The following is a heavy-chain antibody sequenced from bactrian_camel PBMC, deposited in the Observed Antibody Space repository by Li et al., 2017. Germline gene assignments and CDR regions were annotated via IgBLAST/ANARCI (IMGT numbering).Heavy chain of an antibody. CDR2: IDVDGRT. CDR1: GITEGTNC. D-gene: IGHD3*01. V-gene: IGHV3S55*01. Sequence: HVQLVESGGGSVQAGGSLRLSCEVSGITEGTNCMGWFRQAPGKEREEVAAIDVDGRTDYSSFVEGRFTISKDNSKNTLYLQMNSLKPEDTALYYCAVRWSGSRCFASARGYNEYGQGTQVTVS. J-gene: IGHJ4*01.